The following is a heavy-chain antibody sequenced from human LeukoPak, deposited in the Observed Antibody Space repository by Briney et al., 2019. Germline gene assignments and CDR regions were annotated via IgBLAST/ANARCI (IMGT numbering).Heavy chain of an antibody. V-gene: IGHV3-30*18. D-gene: IGHD3-3*01. CDR1: GFTFRSYA. CDR3: AKDGWKVLRFLERSLGNDAFDI. Sequence: PGGSLRLSCAASGFTFRSYAMHWVRQAPGKGLEWVAVVSYNGSNKYYVDSVKGRFTISRDNFNNTLYLQMNSLSAEDTAVYYCAKDGWKVLRFLERSLGNDAFDIWGQGTMVSVSS. CDR2: VSYNGSNK. J-gene: IGHJ3*02.